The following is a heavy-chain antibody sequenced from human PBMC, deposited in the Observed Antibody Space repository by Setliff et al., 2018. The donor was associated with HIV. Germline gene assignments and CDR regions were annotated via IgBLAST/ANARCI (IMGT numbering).Heavy chain of an antibody. CDR2: IYYSGST. D-gene: IGHD1-26*01. Sequence: SETLSLTCTVSGGSISSYYWSWIRQPPGKGLEWIGYIYYSGSTNYNPSLKSRVTISVDTSKNQFSLKLSSVTAADTAVYYCARGRSSTIDYWGQGTLVTV. V-gene: IGHV4-59*01. CDR1: GGSISSYY. J-gene: IGHJ4*02. CDR3: ARGRSSTIDY.